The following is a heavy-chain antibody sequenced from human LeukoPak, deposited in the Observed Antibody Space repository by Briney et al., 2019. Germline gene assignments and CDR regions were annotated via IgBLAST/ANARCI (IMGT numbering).Heavy chain of an antibody. CDR3: ARRRCRYSSSRRIYYYYGMDV. Sequence: SGGSLRLSCATSGFTFSNYGMHWVRQAPGKGLEWVAVIWNDGSMKYYEESVKGRFTISRDNSKNTLYLQLNSLRADDTAVYYCARRRCRYSSSRRIYYYYGMDVWGQGTTVTVSS. CDR1: GFTFSNYG. CDR2: IWNDGSMK. J-gene: IGHJ6*02. D-gene: IGHD6-6*01. V-gene: IGHV3-33*01.